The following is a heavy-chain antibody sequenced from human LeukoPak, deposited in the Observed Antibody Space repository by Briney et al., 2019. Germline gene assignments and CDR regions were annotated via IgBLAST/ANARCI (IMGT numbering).Heavy chain of an antibody. J-gene: IGHJ4*02. CDR2: ISSSSSYI. V-gene: IGHV3-21*04. D-gene: IGHD2-21*02. Sequence: GGSLRLSCAASGFTFSSYSMNWVRQAPGKGLEWVSSISSSSSYIYYADSVKGRFTISRDNAKNSLYLQMNSLRAEDTAMYYCARRAYCGGDCYLDYWGQGTLVTVSS. CDR3: ARRAYCGGDCYLDY. CDR1: GFTFSSYS.